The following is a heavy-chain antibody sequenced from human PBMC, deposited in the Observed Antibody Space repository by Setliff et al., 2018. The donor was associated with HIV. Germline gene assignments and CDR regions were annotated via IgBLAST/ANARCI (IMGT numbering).Heavy chain of an antibody. V-gene: IGHV1-8*03. D-gene: IGHD6-13*01. Sequence: ASVKVSCKASGYTFTCYDINWVRQATGQGLEWMGWMNPNTGNTGYAQKFQGRVSITRDTSASTAYMELSSLRTEDTAVYYCARGYSIALGWFDPWGQGTLVTVSS. CDR2: MNPNTGNT. CDR1: GYTFTCYD. J-gene: IGHJ5*02. CDR3: ARGYSIALGWFDP.